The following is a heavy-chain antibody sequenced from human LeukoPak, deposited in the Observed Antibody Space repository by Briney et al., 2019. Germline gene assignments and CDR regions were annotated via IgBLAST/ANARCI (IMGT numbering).Heavy chain of an antibody. V-gene: IGHV3-33*01. J-gene: IGHJ4*02. Sequence: PGGSLRLPCAASGFTFSSYGMHWVRQAPGKGLEWVAVIWYDGSNKYYADSVKGRFTISRDNSKNTLYLQMNSLRAEDTAVYYCARARGAAGNYYYFDYWGQGTLVTVSS. CDR3: ARARGAAGNYYYFDY. CDR2: IWYDGSNK. CDR1: GFTFSSYG. D-gene: IGHD6-13*01.